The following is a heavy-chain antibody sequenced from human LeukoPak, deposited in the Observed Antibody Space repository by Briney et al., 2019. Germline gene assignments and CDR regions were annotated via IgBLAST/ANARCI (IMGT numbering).Heavy chain of an antibody. Sequence: PSETLSHTCAVSGDSISSSNWWSWVRQPSGKGLEWIGEIYHSGSTNYNPSLKSRVTISLDKSENHFSLKLTSVTAADTAVYYCATKPELVRPPRGFDDWGQGTLVTVSS. CDR2: IYHSGST. J-gene: IGHJ4*02. CDR1: GDSISSSNW. D-gene: IGHD1-26*01. V-gene: IGHV4-4*02. CDR3: ATKPELVRPPRGFDD.